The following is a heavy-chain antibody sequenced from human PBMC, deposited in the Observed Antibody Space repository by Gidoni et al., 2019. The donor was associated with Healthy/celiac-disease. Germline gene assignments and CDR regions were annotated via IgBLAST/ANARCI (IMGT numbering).Heavy chain of an antibody. D-gene: IGHD5-12*01. J-gene: IGHJ3*02. CDR2: SSGSGGST. CDR1: GFTFSSYA. CDR3: AKGYSGYDHDAFDI. Sequence: EVQLLESGGGLVQPGGSLRLSCAAAGFTFSSYAMSWVRQAPGKGLELVSASSGSGGSTYYADSVKVRFTISRDNSKNTLYLQMNSLRAEDTAVYYCAKGYSGYDHDAFDIWGQGTMVTVSS. V-gene: IGHV3-23*01.